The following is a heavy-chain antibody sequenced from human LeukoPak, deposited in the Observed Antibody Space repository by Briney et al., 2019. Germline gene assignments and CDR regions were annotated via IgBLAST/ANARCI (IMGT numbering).Heavy chain of an antibody. CDR1: GFTVNRTY. D-gene: IGHD6-13*01. V-gene: IGHV3-23*01. Sequence: GGSLRLSCAASGFTVNRTYMSWVRQAPGKGLEWVSGISASGGSTYYADSVKGRFTISRDNSKNTLYLQMNSLRADDTALYYCAKGSGINHYNWFDPWGQGTLVTVSS. CDR3: AKGSGINHYNWFDP. J-gene: IGHJ5*02. CDR2: ISASGGST.